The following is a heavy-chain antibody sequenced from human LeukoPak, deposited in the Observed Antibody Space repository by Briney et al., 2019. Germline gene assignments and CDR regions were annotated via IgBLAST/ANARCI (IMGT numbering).Heavy chain of an antibody. CDR3: ARWYCSSNTCYHMDV. J-gene: IGHJ6*03. Sequence: SENLSLNCTVSGVSISSHYWSWLRQAPGHGRKWLGNLHSGGSTIYSPSLESRVTMSVGTSKNHLSLRLSSVTAADTAVYYCARWYCSSNTCYHMDVWGKGTTVTVSS. D-gene: IGHD2-2*01. CDR1: GVSISSHY. CDR2: LHSGGST. V-gene: IGHV4-59*11.